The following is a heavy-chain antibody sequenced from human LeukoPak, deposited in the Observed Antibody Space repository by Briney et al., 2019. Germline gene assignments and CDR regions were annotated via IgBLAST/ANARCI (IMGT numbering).Heavy chain of an antibody. V-gene: IGHV4-61*02. CDR1: GGSISSGSYY. D-gene: IGHD3-22*01. J-gene: IGHJ4*02. CDR2: IYTSGST. CDR3: ARSRPRDSSRKGLYYFDY. Sequence: PSLTLSPTCTVSGGSISSGSYYWSWIRQPAGKGREWIGRIYTSGSTNYNPSLKSRVTISVDTSKNQFSLKLSSVTAADTAVYYCARSRPRDSSRKGLYYFDYWGQGTLVTVSS.